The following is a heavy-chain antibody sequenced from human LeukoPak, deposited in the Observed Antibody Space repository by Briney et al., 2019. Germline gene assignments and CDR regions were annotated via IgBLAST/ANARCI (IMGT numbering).Heavy chain of an antibody. CDR2: ISGSGGST. CDR1: GFTFSSYA. J-gene: IGHJ4*02. CDR3: AKDHRYSSSWYPGC. V-gene: IGHV3-23*01. D-gene: IGHD6-13*01. Sequence: GGSLRLSCAASGFTFSSYAMSWVRQAPGKGLEWVSAISGSGGSTYYADSVKGRFTISRDNSKNTLYLQMNSLRAEDTAVYYCAKDHRYSSSWYPGCWGQGTLVTVSS.